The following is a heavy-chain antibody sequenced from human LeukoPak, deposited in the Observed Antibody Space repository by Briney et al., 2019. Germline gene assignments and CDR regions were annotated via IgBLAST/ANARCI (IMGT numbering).Heavy chain of an antibody. CDR3: ASHRRSHGSEY. Sequence: SETLSLTCTVSGGSFEHYFWSWIRQPPGKGLEWIGYVYYSGSTDYSPSLKSRLTISADTSKNQCSLKLNSVTAADTAVYYCASHRRSHGSEYWGQGTLVTVSS. V-gene: IGHV4-59*01. CDR2: VYYSGST. D-gene: IGHD3-10*01. J-gene: IGHJ4*02. CDR1: GGSFEHYF.